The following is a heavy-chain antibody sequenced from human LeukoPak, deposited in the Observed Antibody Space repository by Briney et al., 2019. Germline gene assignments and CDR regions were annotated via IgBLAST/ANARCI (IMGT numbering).Heavy chain of an antibody. V-gene: IGHV3-7*01. J-gene: IGHJ4*02. CDR3: ARDLFPHGDGYNRY. D-gene: IGHD5-24*01. CDR1: GFTFSSYW. CDR2: INQPGSEK. Sequence: PGGSLRLSCAASGFTFSSYWMSWVRQAPGKGPEWVANINQPGSEKSYVDSVKGRFTISRDNAKKSLYLRMISLRDEDTAVYYCARDLFPHGDGYNRYWGQGTLVTVSS.